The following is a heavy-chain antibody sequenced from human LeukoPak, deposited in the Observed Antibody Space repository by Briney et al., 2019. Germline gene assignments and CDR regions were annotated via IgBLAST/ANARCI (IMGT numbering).Heavy chain of an antibody. CDR3: ERVQVVSFGETEYHMDV. Sequence: GGSLRLSCTASGFTFSTHAMNWVRQAPGKGLEWVSSISGTSRYTYVADSLKGRFIISRDHAKNSVFLQINSLREEDTDVYYCERVQVVSFGETEYHMDVWGKGTTVTVSS. CDR1: GFTFSTHA. D-gene: IGHD3-10*01. V-gene: IGHV3-21*01. CDR2: ISGTSRYT. J-gene: IGHJ6*03.